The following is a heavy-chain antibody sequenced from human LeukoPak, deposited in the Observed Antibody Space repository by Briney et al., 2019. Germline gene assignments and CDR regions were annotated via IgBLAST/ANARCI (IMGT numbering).Heavy chain of an antibody. D-gene: IGHD3-22*01. J-gene: IGHJ4*02. CDR3: AKDHYYDSSNYYYGRPNLFDY. V-gene: IGHV3-53*01. CDR1: GFIVTSDD. CDR2: INKDVNI. Sequence: PGGSLRLSCAASGFIVTSDDMNGVRQAPGKGLQWVSVINKDVNIYYADSVKGRFIISRDNSKNTLYLQMNSLRVEDTAVYYCAKDHYYDSSNYYYGRPNLFDYWGQGTLVTVSS.